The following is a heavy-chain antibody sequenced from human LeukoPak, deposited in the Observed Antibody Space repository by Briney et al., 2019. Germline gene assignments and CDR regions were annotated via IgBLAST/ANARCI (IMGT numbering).Heavy chain of an antibody. V-gene: IGHV1-69*13. D-gene: IGHD3-9*01. CDR1: GGTFSSYA. J-gene: IGHJ4*02. Sequence: GASVKVSCKASGGTFSSYAISWVRQAPGQGLEWMGGIIPIFGTANYAQKFQGRVTITADESTSTAYMELSSLRFEDTAVYYCARASFDWLLVDYWGQGTLATVSS. CDR3: ARASFDWLLVDY. CDR2: IIPIFGTA.